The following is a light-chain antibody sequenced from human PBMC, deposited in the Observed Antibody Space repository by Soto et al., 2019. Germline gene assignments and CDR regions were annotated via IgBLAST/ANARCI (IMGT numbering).Light chain of an antibody. CDR3: LQDYIYPRT. CDR2: AAS. V-gene: IGKV1-6*01. Sequence: AIQMSQSPSSLSASVGDRVTITCRASQGIRNDLGWYQQKPGKAPKLLIYAASSLQSGVPSRFSGSGSGTDFTLPISSLQPEDFATYYCLQDYIYPRTFGQGTKVEIK. J-gene: IGKJ1*01. CDR1: QGIRND.